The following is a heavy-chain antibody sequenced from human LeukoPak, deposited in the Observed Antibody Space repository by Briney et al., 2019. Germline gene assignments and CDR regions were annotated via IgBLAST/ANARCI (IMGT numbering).Heavy chain of an antibody. V-gene: IGHV4-59*01. D-gene: IGHD4-11*01. Sequence: SETLSLTCKVSGGSISSYYWSWIRQPPGKGVGWIGYIYYSGSPNYNPSLKSRVTISVDASKNQFSLKLSSVTAADTAVYYCARERTTGREFDYWGQGTLVTVSS. CDR3: ARERTTGREFDY. CDR2: IYYSGSP. J-gene: IGHJ4*02. CDR1: GGSISSYY.